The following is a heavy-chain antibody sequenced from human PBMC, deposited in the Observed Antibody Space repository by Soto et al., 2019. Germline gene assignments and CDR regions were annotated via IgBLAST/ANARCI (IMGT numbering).Heavy chain of an antibody. D-gene: IGHD6-19*01. CDR1: GFTFSRYC. Sequence: GGSLRLSCVASGFTFSRYCIHWVRQAPVKGLEWVGVISSDGQTKYYADSVKGRFTISRDNSKNTLYLQMDSLRPEDTAVYYCAKEIAVAGGLDYWGHVTLVTVSS. CDR2: ISSDGQTK. J-gene: IGHJ4*01. CDR3: AKEIAVAGGLDY. V-gene: IGHV3-30*18.